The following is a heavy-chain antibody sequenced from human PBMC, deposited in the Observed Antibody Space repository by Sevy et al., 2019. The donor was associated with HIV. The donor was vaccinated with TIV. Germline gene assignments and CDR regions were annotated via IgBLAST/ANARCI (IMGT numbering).Heavy chain of an antibody. CDR1: GFTFSTYA. CDR2: IPDDGNNK. D-gene: IGHD3-22*01. Sequence: GGSLRLSCTASGFTFSTYAMYWVRQAPGKGLEWVAVIPDDGNNKDYADSVKGRFTVSRDNSKNTLYLQMYSLRAEDTAVYYCASHYYDTTGYYYPLDYWGQGTLVTVSS. J-gene: IGHJ4*02. CDR3: ASHYYDTTGYYYPLDY. V-gene: IGHV3-30*04.